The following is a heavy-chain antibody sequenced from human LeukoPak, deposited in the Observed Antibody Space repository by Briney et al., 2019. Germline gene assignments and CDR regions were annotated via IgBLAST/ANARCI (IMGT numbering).Heavy chain of an antibody. J-gene: IGHJ5*02. CDR1: GGSISSSSYY. CDR3: ARHPMTTVTEFDP. V-gene: IGHV4-39*01. Sequence: PSETLSLTCTVSGGSISSSSYYWGWIRQPPGKGLEWIGSIYYSGSTYYNPSLKSRVTISVDTSKNQFSLKLSSVTAADTAVYYCARHPMTTVTEFDPWGQGTLVTVSS. D-gene: IGHD4-11*01. CDR2: IYYSGST.